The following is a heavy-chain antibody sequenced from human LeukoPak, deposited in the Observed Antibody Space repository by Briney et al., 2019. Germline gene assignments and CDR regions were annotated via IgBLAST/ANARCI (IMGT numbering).Heavy chain of an antibody. Sequence: SETLSLTCTVSGGSIISSSFWWGWIRQPPGKGLEWIGSIYYSGSTYYNPSLKSRVTISVDTSKNQFSLKLSSVTAADTAVYYCASFYGGSGSYYNFDYWGQGTLVTVSS. CDR1: GGSIISSSFW. CDR2: IYYSGST. D-gene: IGHD3-10*01. V-gene: IGHV4-39*07. CDR3: ASFYGGSGSYYNFDY. J-gene: IGHJ4*02.